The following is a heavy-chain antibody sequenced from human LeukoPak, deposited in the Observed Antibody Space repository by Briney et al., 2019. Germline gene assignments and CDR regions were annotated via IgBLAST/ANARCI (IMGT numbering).Heavy chain of an antibody. D-gene: IGHD6-25*01. CDR1: GDSISSYY. V-gene: IGHV4-59*01. Sequence: SATLSLTCTVSGDSISSYYWSWIRQSPEKGVEWIGYIHYTGSTYYNPSLRSRVTISVDTSKNQFSLRLISVTAADTAMYYCARSRGNLYFQHWGQGTLVTVSS. CDR3: ARSRGNLYFQH. CDR2: IHYTGST. J-gene: IGHJ1*01.